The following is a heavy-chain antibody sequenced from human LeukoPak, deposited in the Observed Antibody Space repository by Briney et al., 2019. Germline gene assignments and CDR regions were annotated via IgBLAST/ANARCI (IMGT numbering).Heavy chain of an antibody. Sequence: GASVKVSCKASGYTFTSYGISWVGQAPGQGLEWMGWISAYNGNTNYAQKLQGRVTMTTDTPTSTAYMELRSLRSDDTAVYYCARDPGIQLWRDAFDIWGQGTMVTVSS. V-gene: IGHV1-18*01. CDR3: ARDPGIQLWRDAFDI. D-gene: IGHD5-18*01. CDR2: ISAYNGNT. J-gene: IGHJ3*02. CDR1: GYTFTSYG.